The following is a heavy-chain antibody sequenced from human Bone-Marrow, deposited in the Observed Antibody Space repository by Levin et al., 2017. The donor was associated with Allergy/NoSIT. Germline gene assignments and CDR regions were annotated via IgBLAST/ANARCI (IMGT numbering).Heavy chain of an antibody. Sequence: GGSLRLSCEGSGYSFPNYWIGWVRQMPGKGLEWMGIIFPGDSDTRYSPSFQSQVTISADKSINTAYLQWNSLRASDTAIYYCVRQQWERTWRNAVTTFGLGFWGQGTLVTVSS. CDR1: GYSFPNYW. CDR2: IFPGDSDT. V-gene: IGHV5-51*01. CDR3: VRQQWERTWRNAVTTFGLGF. J-gene: IGHJ4*02. D-gene: IGHD1-26*01.